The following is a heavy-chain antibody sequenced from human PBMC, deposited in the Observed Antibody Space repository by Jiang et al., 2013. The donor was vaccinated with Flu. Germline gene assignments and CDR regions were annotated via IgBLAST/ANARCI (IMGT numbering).Heavy chain of an antibody. V-gene: IGHV6-1*01. CDR3: ASQTGVGHYAFNI. J-gene: IGHJ3*02. Sequence: QTLSLTCAISGDSVSSNSATWNWIRQSPSRGLEWLGRTYYRSKWYNDYSVSLKSRITINPDTSKNQFSLQLNSVTPEDTAVYYCASQTGVGHYAFNIWGQGTMVTVSS. D-gene: IGHD7-27*01. CDR1: GDSVSSNSAT. CDR2: TYYRSKWYN.